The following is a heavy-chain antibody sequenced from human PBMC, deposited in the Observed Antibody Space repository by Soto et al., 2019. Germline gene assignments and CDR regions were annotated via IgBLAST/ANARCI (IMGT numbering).Heavy chain of an antibody. CDR3: AKDPGSSYYSYGMDV. V-gene: IGHV3-9*01. CDR1: GFTFDDYA. CDR2: ISWNSGSI. J-gene: IGHJ6*02. D-gene: IGHD6-25*01. Sequence: GGSLRLSCAASGFTFDDYAMHWVRQAPGKGLEWVSGISWNSGSIGYADSVKGRFTISRDNAKNSLYLQMNSLRAEDTALYYCAKDPGSSYYSYGMDVWGQGPTVTVSS.